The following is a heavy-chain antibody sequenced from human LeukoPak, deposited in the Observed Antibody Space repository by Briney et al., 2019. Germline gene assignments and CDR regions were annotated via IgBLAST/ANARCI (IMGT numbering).Heavy chain of an antibody. J-gene: IGHJ1*01. CDR2: IIPIFGTA. D-gene: IGHD2-15*01. CDR3: ARDLPLYCSGGSCYSGIQH. V-gene: IGHV1-69*05. Sequence: ASVKVSCKASGGTFSSYAISWVRQAPGQGLEWMGRIIPIFGTANYAQKFQGRVTITTDESTSTAYMELSSLRSEDTAVYYRARDLPLYCSGGSCYSGIQHWGQGTLVTVSS. CDR1: GGTFSSYA.